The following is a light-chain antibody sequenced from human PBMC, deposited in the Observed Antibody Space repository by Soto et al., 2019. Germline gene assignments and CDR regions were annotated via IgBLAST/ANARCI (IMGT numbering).Light chain of an antibody. CDR2: LGS. Sequence: DIVMTQSPLSLPVTPGEPASISCRSSQSLLHSNGYNYLDWYLQKPGQSPQLLIYLGSNRASGVPDRFSGSGSGTDFTLKISRVEADDVGVYYCLVGTHGVTFGQGTRLEIK. CDR1: QSLLHSNGYNY. CDR3: LVGTHGVT. J-gene: IGKJ5*01. V-gene: IGKV2-28*01.